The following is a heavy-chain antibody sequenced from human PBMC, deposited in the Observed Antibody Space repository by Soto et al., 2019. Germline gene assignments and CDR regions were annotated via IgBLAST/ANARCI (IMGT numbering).Heavy chain of an antibody. V-gene: IGHV3-23*01. Sequence: EVQLLESGGGLVQPGGSLRLSCAASGFSFVNYAMNWVRQAPGKGLEWVSGLSGSGTSTYYADSLKGRFTISRDNSRDTLLLQRNSLTAHDTAVYYCAKATTNGGWFNPFDGWGQGALVTVSS. CDR1: GFSFVNYA. CDR3: AKATTNGGWFNPFDG. J-gene: IGHJ4*02. D-gene: IGHD6-19*01. CDR2: LSGSGTST.